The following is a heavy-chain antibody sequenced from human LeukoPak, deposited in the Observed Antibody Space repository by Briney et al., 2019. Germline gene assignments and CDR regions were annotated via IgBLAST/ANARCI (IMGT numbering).Heavy chain of an antibody. CDR3: ARSSLLHSNAMDV. Sequence: GGSLRLSCAASGFIFSDYYMSWIRQVPGKGLEWVSYTSSSGGATYYAGFVKGRFTISRDNTKNSLYLQMSSLRDDDTAVYYCARSSLLHSNAMDVWGQGTTVTVSS. D-gene: IGHD5-18*01. CDR1: GFIFSDYY. J-gene: IGHJ6*02. CDR2: TSSSGGAT. V-gene: IGHV3-11*04.